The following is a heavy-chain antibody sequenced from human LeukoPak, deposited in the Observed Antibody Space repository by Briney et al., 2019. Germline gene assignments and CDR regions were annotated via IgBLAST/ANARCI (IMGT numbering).Heavy chain of an antibody. V-gene: IGHV3-48*03. CDR3: VRDTGTGTDAFDF. CDR2: ISSSGGVI. Sequence: GGSLRLSCAASGFIFSSYEMNWVRQAPGKGLEWVSYISSSGGVIYYADSVKGRFTISRDDAKNSLYLQMDSLRAEDTAVYYCVRDTGTGTDAFDFWGQGTMVTVSS. D-gene: IGHD4-17*01. J-gene: IGHJ3*01. CDR1: GFIFSSYE.